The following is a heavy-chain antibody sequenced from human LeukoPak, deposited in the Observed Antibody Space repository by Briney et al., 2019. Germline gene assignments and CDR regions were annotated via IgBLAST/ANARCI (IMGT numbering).Heavy chain of an antibody. J-gene: IGHJ4*02. CDR1: GFTFSSYA. V-gene: IGHV3-30*04. D-gene: IGHD6-19*01. CDR2: ISYDGSNK. Sequence: GGSLRLSCAASGFTFSSYAMHWVRQAPGKGLEWVAVISYDGSNKYYADSVKGRFTISRDNSKNTLYLQMNSLRAEDTAVYYCVSGWSLDSWGQGTLVSVSS. CDR3: VSGWSLDS.